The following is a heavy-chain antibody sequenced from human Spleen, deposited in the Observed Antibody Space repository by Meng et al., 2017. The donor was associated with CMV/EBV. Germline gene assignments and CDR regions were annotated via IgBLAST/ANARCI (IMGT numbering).Heavy chain of an antibody. CDR3: ARGVDFGY. J-gene: IGHJ4*02. CDR2: IHYMGST. CDR1: RGTISDYY. V-gene: IGHV4-59*01. Sequence: GSLRLSCSVSRGTISDYYWSWIRQPPGKTLEWIGYIHYMGSTVYNPSLKSRVTISVDTSNQFSLRLTSVTTADTAVYYCARGVDFGYWGQGILVTVSS.